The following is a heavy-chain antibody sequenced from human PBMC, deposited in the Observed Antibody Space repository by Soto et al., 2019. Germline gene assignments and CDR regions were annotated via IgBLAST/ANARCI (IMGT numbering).Heavy chain of an antibody. CDR3: ARDRLVYYGAGSYYYYYYGMDV. CDR2: IWYDGSNK. Sequence: GGSLRLSCAASGFTFSSYGMHWVRQAPGKGLEWVAVIWYDGSNKYYADSVKGRFTISRDNSKNTLYLQMNSLRAEDTAVYYCARDRLVYYGAGSYYYYYYGMDVWGQGTTVTVSS. J-gene: IGHJ6*02. CDR1: GFTFSSYG. V-gene: IGHV3-33*01. D-gene: IGHD3-10*01.